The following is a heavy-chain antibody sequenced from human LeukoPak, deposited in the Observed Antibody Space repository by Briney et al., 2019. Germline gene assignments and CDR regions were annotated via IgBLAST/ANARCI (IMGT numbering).Heavy chain of an antibody. CDR3: ARWLDAFDI. CDR1: GGSFSGYS. V-gene: IGHV4-34*01. Sequence: PSETLSLTCAVYGGSFSGYSWNWIRQPPGKGLEWIGSIYYSGSTYYNPSLKSRVTISVDTSKNQFSLKLSSVTAADTAVYYCARWLDAFDIWGQGTMVTVSS. J-gene: IGHJ3*02. D-gene: IGHD3-22*01. CDR2: IYYSGST.